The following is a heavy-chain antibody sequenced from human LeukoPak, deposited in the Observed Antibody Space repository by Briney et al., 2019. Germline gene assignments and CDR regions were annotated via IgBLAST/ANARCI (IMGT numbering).Heavy chain of an antibody. V-gene: IGHV1-2*02. CDR3: ARAGVGRLGTDY. J-gene: IGHJ4*02. CDR2: INPNSGAT. Sequence: GASVKVSCKASGYIFVDYFLHWVRQAPGQGLEWMGWINPNSGATNYAQRFQGRVTMTRDTSISTAYMELSSLRSDDTAVFYCARAGVGRLGTDYWGQGTLVTVS. D-gene: IGHD1-26*01. CDR1: GYIFVDYF.